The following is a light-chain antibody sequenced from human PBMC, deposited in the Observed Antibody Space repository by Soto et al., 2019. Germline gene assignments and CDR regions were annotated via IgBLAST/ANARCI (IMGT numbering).Light chain of an antibody. CDR2: DDN. J-gene: IGLJ1*01. CDR1: TSNIGSNY. V-gene: IGLV1-51*01. CDR3: GTWDSSLSALYV. Sequence: VVTQPPSVSAAPGQKVTISCSGRTSNIGSNYVSWYQQLPGTAPKLLIYDDNKRPSGIPDRFSGSKSGTSATLGITGLQTGDEADYYCGTWDSSLSALYVFGTGTKVTVL.